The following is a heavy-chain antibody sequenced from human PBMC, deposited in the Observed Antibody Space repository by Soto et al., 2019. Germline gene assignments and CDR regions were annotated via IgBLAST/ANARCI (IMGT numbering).Heavy chain of an antibody. J-gene: IGHJ4*02. Sequence: QVQLQEWGGGLLKPSETLSLTCAVYGGPLSGYYWSWIRQSPGKGLEWIGEINHNGITNSSPSLKSRVTISIDTSKRQFSLNLNSVTAADTAVYYCAREGVVPAGPLSYFDYWGQGALVTLSS. CDR2: INHNGIT. V-gene: IGHV4-34*01. CDR1: GGPLSGYY. CDR3: AREGVVPAGPLSYFDY. D-gene: IGHD2-15*01.